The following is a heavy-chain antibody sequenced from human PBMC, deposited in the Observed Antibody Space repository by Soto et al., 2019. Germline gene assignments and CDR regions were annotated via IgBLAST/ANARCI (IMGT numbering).Heavy chain of an antibody. J-gene: IGHJ6*02. D-gene: IGHD2-15*01. CDR2: ISGSGGST. Sequence: GGSLRLSCAASGFTFSIYAMTWVRQAPGKGLEWVSAISGSGGSTYYADSVKGRFTISRDNSKNTLYLQMNSLRPEDTAVYYCAKVSDFMPRGGYGIDVWGQGTTVTVSS. CDR1: GFTFSIYA. V-gene: IGHV3-23*01. CDR3: AKVSDFMPRGGYGIDV.